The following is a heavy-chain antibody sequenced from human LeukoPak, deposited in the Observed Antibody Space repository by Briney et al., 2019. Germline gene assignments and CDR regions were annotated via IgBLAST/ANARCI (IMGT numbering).Heavy chain of an antibody. CDR2: ISAYTGNT. D-gene: IGHD3-9*01. V-gene: IGHV1-18*01. J-gene: IGHJ4*02. CDR1: GYTFTNYG. CDR3: ARDLDDILTAYKPITYYFDN. Sequence: ASVKLSCKASGYTFTNYGISWVRQAPGQGLEWMGWISAYTGNTKYAQKFQGRVTMTADTSTRTAYMELRSLRTDDTAVYYCARDLDDILTAYKPITYYFDNWGQGTLVTVSS.